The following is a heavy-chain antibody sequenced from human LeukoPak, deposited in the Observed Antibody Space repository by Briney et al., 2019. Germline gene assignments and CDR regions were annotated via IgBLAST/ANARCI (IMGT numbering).Heavy chain of an antibody. CDR3: ARGYGDYDAFDI. J-gene: IGHJ3*02. D-gene: IGHD4-17*01. Sequence: ASVKVSCKASGYTFTGYYMHWVRQAPGQGLEWMGWINPNSGGTNYAQKFQGRATMTRDTSISTAYMELSRLRSDDTAVYYCARGYGDYDAFDIWGQGTMVTVSS. CDR2: INPNSGGT. CDR1: GYTFTGYY. V-gene: IGHV1-2*02.